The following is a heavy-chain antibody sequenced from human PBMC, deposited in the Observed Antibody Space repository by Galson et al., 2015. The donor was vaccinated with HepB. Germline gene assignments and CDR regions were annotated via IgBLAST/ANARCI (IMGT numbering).Heavy chain of an antibody. J-gene: IGHJ6*02. CDR1: GGSFSGYY. V-gene: IGHV4-34*01. D-gene: IGHD7-27*01. CDR2: INHSGST. CDR3: ARRGELGNGYYYGMDV. Sequence: ETLSLTCAVYGGSFSGYYWSWIRQPPGKGLEWIGEINHSGSTNYNPSLKSRVTISVDTSKNQFSLKLSSVTAADTAVYYCARRGELGNGYYYGMDVWGQGTTVTVSS.